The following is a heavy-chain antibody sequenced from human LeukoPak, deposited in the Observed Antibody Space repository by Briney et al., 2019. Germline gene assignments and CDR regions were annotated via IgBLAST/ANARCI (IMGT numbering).Heavy chain of an antibody. J-gene: IGHJ3*02. CDR3: ARPATLWFGELLPERLHRMHDAFDI. Sequence: ASVKVSCKASGGTFSSYAISWVRQAPGQGLEWMGRIIPILGIANYAQKFQGRVTITADKSTSTAYMELSSLRSEDTAVYYCARPATLWFGELLPERLHRMHDAFDIWGQGTMVTVSS. CDR1: GGTFSSYA. D-gene: IGHD3-10*01. CDR2: IIPILGIA. V-gene: IGHV1-69*04.